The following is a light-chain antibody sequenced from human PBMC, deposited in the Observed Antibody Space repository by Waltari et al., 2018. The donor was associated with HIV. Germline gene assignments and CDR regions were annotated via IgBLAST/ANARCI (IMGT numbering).Light chain of an antibody. CDR2: GAS. J-gene: IGKJ5*01. Sequence: ENVLTQFPGTLSLSPGERATLSCRASQSISSSYMAWYQQRPGQAPRLLIVGASSRATGIPDRFLGSGSGTDFTLTISRLEPEDFAVYYCQQYSTSPFTLGQGTRLEIK. V-gene: IGKV3-20*01. CDR1: QSISSSY. CDR3: QQYSTSPFT.